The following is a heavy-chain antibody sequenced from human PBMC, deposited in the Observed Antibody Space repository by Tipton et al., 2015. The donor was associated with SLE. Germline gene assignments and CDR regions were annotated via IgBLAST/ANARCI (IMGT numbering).Heavy chain of an antibody. CDR2: ISSNGGST. J-gene: IGHJ6*02. Sequence: SLRLSCSASGFTFSSYATHWVRQAPGKGLEYVSAISSNGGSTYYADSVKGRFTISRDNSKNTLYLRMSSLRAEDTAVYYCVKEEGGYCISTSCFYYGMDVWGQGTTVTVSS. CDR3: VKEEGGYCISTSCFYYGMDV. CDR1: GFTFSSYA. V-gene: IGHV3-64D*06. D-gene: IGHD2-2*01.